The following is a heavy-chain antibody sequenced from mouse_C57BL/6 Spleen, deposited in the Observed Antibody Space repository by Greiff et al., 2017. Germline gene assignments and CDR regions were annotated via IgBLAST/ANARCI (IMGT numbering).Heavy chain of an antibody. J-gene: IGHJ3*01. CDR3: ARDWPGGLWFAY. CDR2: ISYDGSN. Sequence: DVKLQESGPGLVKPSQSLSLTCSVTGYSITSGYYWNWIRQFPGNKLEWMGYISYDGSNNYNPSLKNRISITRDTSKNQFFLKLNSVTTEDTATYYCARDWPGGLWFAYWGQGTLVTVSA. CDR1: GYSITSGYY. V-gene: IGHV3-6*01. D-gene: IGHD4-1*01.